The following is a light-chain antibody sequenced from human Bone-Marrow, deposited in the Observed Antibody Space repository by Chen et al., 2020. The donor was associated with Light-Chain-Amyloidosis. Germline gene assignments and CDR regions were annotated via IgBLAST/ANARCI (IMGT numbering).Light chain of an antibody. Sequence: EIVLTQSPGTLSLSPGEGANLSCRASQTISSNYLTWYQQKFGQAPRLLIYGSSSRATGIPDSFTGSGSGTDFTLTINRLEPEDFAMYYCKQYGTSPLTFGGGTKVEIK. J-gene: IGKJ4*01. CDR1: QTISSNY. CDR2: GSS. CDR3: KQYGTSPLT. V-gene: IGKV3-20*01.